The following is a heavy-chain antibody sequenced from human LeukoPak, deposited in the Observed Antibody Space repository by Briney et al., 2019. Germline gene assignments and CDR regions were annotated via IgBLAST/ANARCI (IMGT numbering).Heavy chain of an antibody. V-gene: IGHV3-20*04. CDR2: INWNGGST. CDR1: GFTFDDYG. Sequence: GGSLRLSCAASGFTFDDYGMSWVRQAPGKGLAWVSGINWNGGSTGYADSVKGRFTISRDNAKNSLYLQMNSLRAEDTALYYCARAKYYYDSSGYCDWGQGTLVTVSS. J-gene: IGHJ4*02. CDR3: ARAKYYYDSSGYCD. D-gene: IGHD3-22*01.